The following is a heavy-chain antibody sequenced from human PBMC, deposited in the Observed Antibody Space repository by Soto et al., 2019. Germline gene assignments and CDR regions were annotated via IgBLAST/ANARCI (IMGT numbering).Heavy chain of an antibody. CDR1: GFTFSSYW. J-gene: IGHJ3*02. CDR2: IKQDGSEK. Sequence: EVQLVESGGGLVQPGGSLRLSCAASGFTFSSYWMSWVRQAPGKGLEWVANIKQDGSEKYYVDSVKGRFTICRDNAKNSLYLQMNSLRAEDTAVYYCARSVVVAADDAFDIWGQGTMVTVSS. CDR3: ARSVVVAADDAFDI. V-gene: IGHV3-7*01. D-gene: IGHD2-15*01.